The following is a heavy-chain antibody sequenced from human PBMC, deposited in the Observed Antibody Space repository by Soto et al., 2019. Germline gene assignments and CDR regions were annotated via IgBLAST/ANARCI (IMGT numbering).Heavy chain of an antibody. V-gene: IGHV3-72*01. D-gene: IGHD3-3*01. CDR1: GFTLSNHY. CDR2: IKNAARSYST. CDR3: ADLTWSGSYLP. J-gene: IGHJ5*02. Sequence: EVQLVESGGALVQPGGSLRLSCVASGFTLSNHYMDWVRQAPGKGLEWIGLIKNAARSYSTEHAASVKGRFTISRDDSKNTQELQMNSLRTEDTAVYYCADLTWSGSYLPWGQGTLVTVSS.